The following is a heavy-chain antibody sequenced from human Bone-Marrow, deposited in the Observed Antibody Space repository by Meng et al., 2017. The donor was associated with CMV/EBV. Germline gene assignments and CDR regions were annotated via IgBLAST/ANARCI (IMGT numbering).Heavy chain of an antibody. D-gene: IGHD3-16*01. J-gene: IGHJ3*02. CDR2: ISYDGSNK. CDR3: ARDGGDAFDI. CDR1: GFTFSDYY. Sequence: GGSLRLSCAASGFTFSDYYMSWIRQAPGKGLEWVAVISYDGSNKYYADSVKGRFTISRDNSKSTLYLQMNSLRAEDTAVYYCARDGGDAFDIWGQGPRVTGSS. V-gene: IGHV3-30*03.